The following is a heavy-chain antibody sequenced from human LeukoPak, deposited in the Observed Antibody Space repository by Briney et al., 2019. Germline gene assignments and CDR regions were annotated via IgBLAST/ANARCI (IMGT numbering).Heavy chain of an antibody. CDR2: IYYSGST. J-gene: IGHJ3*02. D-gene: IGHD1-26*01. CDR3: ARGLVGLTPHAGVFQI. V-gene: IGHV4-39*07. Sequence: SETLSLTCTVSGGSISSSSYYWGCIRQPPGKGLVWIGSIYYSGSTYYNPSLKSRVTISVDTSKNQFSLKLSSVTAADTAVYYCARGLVGLTPHAGVFQIWGQGTKVTVSS. CDR1: GGSISSSSYY.